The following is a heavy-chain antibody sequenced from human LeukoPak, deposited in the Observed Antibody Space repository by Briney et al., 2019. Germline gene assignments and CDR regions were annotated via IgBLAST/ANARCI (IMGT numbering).Heavy chain of an antibody. CDR3: AREMFSSWYFPSFDY. J-gene: IGHJ4*02. Sequence: SETLPLTCTVSGGSISSYYWSWIRQPAGKGLEWIGRIYTSGSTNYNPSLKSRVTMSVDTSKNQFSLKLSSVTAADTAVYYCAREMFSSWYFPSFDYWGQGTLVTVSS. CDR1: GGSISSYY. D-gene: IGHD6-13*01. CDR2: IYTSGST. V-gene: IGHV4-4*07.